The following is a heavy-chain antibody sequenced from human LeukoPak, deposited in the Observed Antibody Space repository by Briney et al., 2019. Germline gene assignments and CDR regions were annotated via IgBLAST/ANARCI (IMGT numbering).Heavy chain of an antibody. V-gene: IGHV4-39*01. D-gene: IGHD3-10*01. CDR1: GGSISSSSYY. Sequence: KPSETLSLTCTVSGGSISSSSYYWGWIRQPPGKGLEWIGSIYYSGSTYYNPSLKSRVTISVDTSKNQFSLKLSSVTAADTAVYYCARHFRFGESDWVDPWGQGTLVTVSS. J-gene: IGHJ5*02. CDR3: ARHFRFGESDWVDP. CDR2: IYYSGST.